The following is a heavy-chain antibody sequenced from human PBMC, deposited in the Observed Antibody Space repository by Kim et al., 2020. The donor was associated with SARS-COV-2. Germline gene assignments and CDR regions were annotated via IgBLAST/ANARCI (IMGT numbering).Heavy chain of an antibody. CDR3: ARGFRAAPLDY. J-gene: IGHJ4*02. Sequence: KYYVDSVKGRFTISRDNAKNSLYLQMNSLRAEDTAVYYCARGFRAAPLDYWGQGTLVTVSS. V-gene: IGHV3-7*01. CDR2: K. D-gene: IGHD6-13*01.